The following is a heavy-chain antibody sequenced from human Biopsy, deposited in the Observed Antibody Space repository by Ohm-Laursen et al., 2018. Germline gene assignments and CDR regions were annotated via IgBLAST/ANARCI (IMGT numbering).Heavy chain of an antibody. J-gene: IGHJ6*02. D-gene: IGHD3-10*01. V-gene: IGHV1-69*04. CDR3: ASGDIGGIGLDV. CDR1: GDTFTTSV. Sequence: SSVKVSCKASGDTFTTSVISWVRQAPGQGLDWMGRIIPILGTVDYGQNFQGRVTIRADTSTTFLELNSLRYDDTAVYYCASGDIGGIGLDVWGLGTTVTVSS. CDR2: IIPILGTV.